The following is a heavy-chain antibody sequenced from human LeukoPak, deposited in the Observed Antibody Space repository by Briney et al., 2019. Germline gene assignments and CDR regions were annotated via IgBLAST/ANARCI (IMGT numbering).Heavy chain of an antibody. Sequence: GGSLRLSCAASGFTFSSYAMSWVRQAPGKGLEWVSAISGSGGSTYYADSVKGRVTISRDNSKNTLYLQMNSLRAEDTAVYYCAKDSSVYYHDSRNFDYWGQGTLVTVSS. V-gene: IGHV3-23*01. CDR3: AKDSSVYYHDSRNFDY. CDR1: GFTFSSYA. D-gene: IGHD3-22*01. CDR2: ISGSGGST. J-gene: IGHJ4*02.